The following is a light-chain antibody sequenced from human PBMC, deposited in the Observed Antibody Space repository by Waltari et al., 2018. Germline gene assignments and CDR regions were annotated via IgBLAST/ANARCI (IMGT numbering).Light chain of an antibody. Sequence: SYVLTQPPSVSVAPGKTARITCGGNNIGSKSVHWYQQKPGQAPVLVISHDSDRPSGIPERLSGSNSGNTATLTITRVEAGDEADYYCQVWDSRTDHVVFGGGTKLTVL. CDR3: QVWDSRTDHVV. CDR1: NIGSKS. J-gene: IGLJ2*01. CDR2: HDS. V-gene: IGLV3-21*04.